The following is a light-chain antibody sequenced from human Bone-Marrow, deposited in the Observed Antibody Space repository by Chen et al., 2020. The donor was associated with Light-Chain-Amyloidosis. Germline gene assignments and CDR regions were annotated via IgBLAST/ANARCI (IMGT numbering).Light chain of an antibody. V-gene: IGKV2-30*01. CDR1: RSLMGSDGNAL. CDR3: MQYTHWPHT. J-gene: IGKJ2*01. CDR2: KVS. Sequence: DVVLTQSPFSLPVTLGQPASISCRSPRSLMGSDGNALLSWFQQRPGQSPRRLIDKVSNRDSGVPDRFSGSGSGTDFTLRISRVEAEDVGVYYCMQYTHWPHTFGQGTKLEIK.